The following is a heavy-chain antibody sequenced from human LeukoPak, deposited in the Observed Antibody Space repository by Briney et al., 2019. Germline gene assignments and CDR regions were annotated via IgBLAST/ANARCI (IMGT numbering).Heavy chain of an antibody. CDR3: ARTGSFDTVDAFDL. J-gene: IGHJ3*01. CDR1: GFTFSSYS. D-gene: IGHD1-1*01. Sequence: PGGSLRLSCAASGFTFSSYSMNWVRQAPGKGLEWISYISNTDDTKNYADSVKGRFSISRDNTKNSLYLQMNSLRVEDTAMYYCARTGSFDTVDAFDLWGQGTLVSVSS. CDR2: ISNTDDTK. V-gene: IGHV3-48*04.